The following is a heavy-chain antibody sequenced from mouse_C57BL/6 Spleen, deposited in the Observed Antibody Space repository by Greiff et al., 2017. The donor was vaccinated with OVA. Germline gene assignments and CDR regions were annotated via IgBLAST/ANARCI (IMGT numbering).Heavy chain of an antibody. Sequence: VQLQQSGAELVRPGASVKLSCKASGYTFTDYYINWVKQRPGQGLEWIARIYPGSGNTYYNEKFKGKATLTAEKSSSTAYMQLSSLTSEDSAVYFCARGVYYYGRAYYFDYWGQGTTLTVSS. D-gene: IGHD1-1*01. CDR3: ARGVYYYGRAYYFDY. CDR1: GYTFTDYY. CDR2: IYPGSGNT. J-gene: IGHJ2*01. V-gene: IGHV1-76*01.